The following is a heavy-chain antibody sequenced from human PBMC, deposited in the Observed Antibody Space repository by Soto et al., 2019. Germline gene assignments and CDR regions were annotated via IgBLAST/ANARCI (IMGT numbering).Heavy chain of an antibody. D-gene: IGHD3-22*01. V-gene: IGHV1-69*02. Sequence: QVQLVQSGAEVKKPGSSVKVSCKASGGTFSSYTISWVRQAPGQGLEWMGRIIPILGIANYAQKFQGRVTLNADKSTSTAYMELSSLRSADTAVYYCARGSQGLTMIASRSFWFDPWGQGTLVTVSS. J-gene: IGHJ5*02. CDR1: GGTFSSYT. CDR2: IIPILGIA. CDR3: ARGSQGLTMIASRSFWFDP.